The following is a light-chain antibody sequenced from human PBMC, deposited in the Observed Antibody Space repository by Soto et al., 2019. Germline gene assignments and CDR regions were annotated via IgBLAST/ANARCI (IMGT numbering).Light chain of an antibody. CDR2: WAS. V-gene: IGKV4-1*01. CDR3: QQYYNTPLT. Sequence: IVVIQSPESLAVSLGERATINCKSSQSVLYSSNNKNYLAWYQQKPRQPPKLLINWASTRESGVPDRFSGSGSGTDFTLTISSLQAEDVAVYYCQQYYNTPLTFGGGTKVDIK. J-gene: IGKJ4*01. CDR1: QSVLYSSNNKNY.